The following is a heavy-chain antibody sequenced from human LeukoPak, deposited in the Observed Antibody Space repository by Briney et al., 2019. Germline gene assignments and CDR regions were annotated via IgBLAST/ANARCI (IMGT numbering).Heavy chain of an antibody. CDR3: AGTKNIAAAGRLDY. D-gene: IGHD6-13*01. V-gene: IGHV3-53*01. J-gene: IGHJ4*02. CDR2: LYSVGDT. Sequence: PGGSLRLSCAASGFTVSTNYVNWVRQAPGKGLEWVSVLYSVGDTYYGDSVKGRFTIPRDNSKNTLYLQMNSLRAEDTAVYYCAGTKNIAAAGRLDYWGQGTLVTVSS. CDR1: GFTVSTNY.